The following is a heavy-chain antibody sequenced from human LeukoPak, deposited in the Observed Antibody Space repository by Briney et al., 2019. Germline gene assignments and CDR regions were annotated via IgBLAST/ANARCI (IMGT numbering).Heavy chain of an antibody. Sequence: PSETLSLTCTVSGGSISGYYWGWIRQPPGKGLEWIGSIYYSGSTYYNPSLKSRVTISVETSKNQFSLKLRSVTAADTAVYYCARVGGITMIVVLITDAFDIWGQGTMVTVSS. J-gene: IGHJ3*02. D-gene: IGHD3-22*01. CDR1: GGSISGYY. CDR3: ARVGGITMIVVLITDAFDI. CDR2: IYYSGST. V-gene: IGHV4-39*07.